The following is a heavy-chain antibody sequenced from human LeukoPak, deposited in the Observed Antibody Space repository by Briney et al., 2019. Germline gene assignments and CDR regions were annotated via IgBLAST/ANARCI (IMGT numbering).Heavy chain of an antibody. CDR3: ATGDDRPDYYLDY. V-gene: IGHV4-4*09. CDR1: GGSISSYY. D-gene: IGHD5-24*01. Sequence: SETLSLTCTVSGGSISSYYWSWIRQPPGKGLEWIGYIYTSGSTNYNPSLKSRVTISVDTSKNQFSLKLSSVTAADTAVYYCATGDDRPDYYLDYWGQGTLVTVSS. CDR2: IYTSGST. J-gene: IGHJ4*02.